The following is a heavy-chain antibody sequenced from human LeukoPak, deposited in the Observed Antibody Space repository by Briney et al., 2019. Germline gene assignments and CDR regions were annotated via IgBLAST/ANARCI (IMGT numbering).Heavy chain of an antibody. CDR3: ARDGGYSGYDADC. V-gene: IGHV3-48*01. J-gene: IGHJ4*02. D-gene: IGHD5-12*01. CDR2: ISDSSAM. Sequence: GSLRLSCAASGFTFSTYSMKWVRQAPGKGLKWVSYISDSSAMYYADSVRGRFTISRENDKNSLFLQMNSLRAEDTAVYYCARDGGYSGYDADCWGQGTLVAVSS. CDR1: GFTFSTYS.